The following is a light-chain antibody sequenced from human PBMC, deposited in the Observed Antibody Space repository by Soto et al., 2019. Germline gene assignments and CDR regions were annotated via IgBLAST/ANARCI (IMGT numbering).Light chain of an antibody. CDR1: HDISNY. CDR3: KQYDTLLPLP. CDR2: DAS. Sequence: DIQMTQSRSSLSRAVXXXXXXXXXXSHDISNYLNWYQQKPGKDPKLLIYDASNLETGVPSRFSGSGSGTDFTSIISSLLHEDIATDYCKQYDTLLPLPFCGGTKV. J-gene: IGKJ4*01. V-gene: IGKV1-33*01.